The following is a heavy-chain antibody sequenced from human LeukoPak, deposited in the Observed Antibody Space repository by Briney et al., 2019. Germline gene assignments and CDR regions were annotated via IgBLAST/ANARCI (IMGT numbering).Heavy chain of an antibody. CDR1: GYTFTSYY. V-gene: IGHV1-46*01. J-gene: IGHJ4*02. Sequence: ASVKVSCKASGYTFTSYYMHWVRQAPGQGPEWMGIINPSGGSTSYAQKFQGRVTMTRDMSTSTVYMELSSLRSEDTAVYYCARTTGYSSSWRHFDYWGQGTLVTVSS. D-gene: IGHD6-13*01. CDR2: INPSGGST. CDR3: ARTTGYSSSWRHFDY.